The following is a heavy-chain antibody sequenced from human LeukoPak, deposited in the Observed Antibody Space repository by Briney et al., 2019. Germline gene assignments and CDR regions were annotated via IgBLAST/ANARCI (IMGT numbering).Heavy chain of an antibody. CDR1: GFTFSDYY. D-gene: IGHD2/OR15-2a*01. Sequence: GGSLRLSCAASGFTFSDYYMSWIRQAPGRGLEWVSYISNSGSSLYYADSVKGRFTISKDNAKNSLYLQMNSLTGDDTAIYYCARWHLITIPFASDIWGQGTMVTVSS. CDR2: ISNSGSSL. J-gene: IGHJ3*02. V-gene: IGHV3-11*04. CDR3: ARWHLITIPFASDI.